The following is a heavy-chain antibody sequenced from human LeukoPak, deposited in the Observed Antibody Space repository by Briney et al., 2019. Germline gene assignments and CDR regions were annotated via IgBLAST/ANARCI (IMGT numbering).Heavy chain of an antibody. J-gene: IGHJ4*02. CDR3: ARRRIAVAGTSYFDY. Sequence: SETLSLTCTVSGGSISSYYWSWIRQPPGKGLEWIGYIYYSGSTNYNPSLKSRVTISVDTSKNQFSLKLSSVTAADTAVYYCARRRIAVAGTSYFDYWGQGTLVTVSS. CDR1: GGSISSYY. V-gene: IGHV4-59*08. D-gene: IGHD6-19*01. CDR2: IYYSGST.